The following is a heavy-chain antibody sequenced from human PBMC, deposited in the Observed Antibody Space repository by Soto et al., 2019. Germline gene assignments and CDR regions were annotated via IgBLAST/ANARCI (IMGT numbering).Heavy chain of an antibody. J-gene: IGHJ6*02. CDR2: IWYDGSNK. V-gene: IGHV3-33*01. CDR3: ARDRANSGYDFNQCYYYGMDV. Sequence: GGSLRLSCAASGFTFSSYGMHWVRQAPGKGLEWVAVIWYDGSNKYYADSVKGRFTISRDNSKNTLYLQMNSLRAEDTAVYYCARDRANSGYDFNQCYYYGMDVWGQGTTVTVSS. D-gene: IGHD5-12*01. CDR1: GFTFSSYG.